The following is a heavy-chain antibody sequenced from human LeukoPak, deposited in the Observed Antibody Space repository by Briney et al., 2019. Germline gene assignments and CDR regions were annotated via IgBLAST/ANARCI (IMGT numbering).Heavy chain of an antibody. CDR2: INPNSGGT. Sequence: ASVKVSCKASGYTFTGYYMHWVRQAPGQGLEWMGWINPNSGGTNYAQKFQGRVTMTRDTSIGTAYMELSRLSSDDTAVYYCARGDLTVVVPAAKDYWGQGTLVTVSS. V-gene: IGHV1-2*02. D-gene: IGHD2-2*01. J-gene: IGHJ4*02. CDR1: GYTFTGYY. CDR3: ARGDLTVVVPAAKDY.